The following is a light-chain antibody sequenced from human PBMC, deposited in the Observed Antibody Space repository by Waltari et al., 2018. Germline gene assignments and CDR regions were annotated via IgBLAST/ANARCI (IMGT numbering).Light chain of an antibody. CDR3: QQYKSYKT. CDR1: QSITTS. J-gene: IGKJ1*01. CDR2: GAS. V-gene: IGKV1-5*03. Sequence: DIQMTQSPSTLSASVGDTVINSCRASQSITTSLAWYQQKPGKAPDVLIYGASNLESGVPSRFSGSGSGTEFTLTISSLQPDDFATYYCQQYKSYKTFGQGTRVEIK.